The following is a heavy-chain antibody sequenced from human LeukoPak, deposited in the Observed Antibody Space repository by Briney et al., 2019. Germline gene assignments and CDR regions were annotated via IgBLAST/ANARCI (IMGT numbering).Heavy chain of an antibody. CDR1: GDSVSSNNVA. CDR2: TYYRSKWYD. CDR3: AREGYSFDY. J-gene: IGHJ4*02. V-gene: IGHV6-1*01. Sequence: SHTLSLTCAISGDSVSSNNVAWNWIRQSPSRGLEWLGRTYYRSKWYDDYAVSVKSRITINADTSQNQFSLQLNSVTPEDTAIYYCAREGYSFDYWGQGTLVTVSS.